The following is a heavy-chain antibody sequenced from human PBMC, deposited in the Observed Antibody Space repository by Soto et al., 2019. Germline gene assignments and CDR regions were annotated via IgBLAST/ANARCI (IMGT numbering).Heavy chain of an antibody. CDR3: AKDRPRRTSGYFLDY. D-gene: IGHD5-18*01. J-gene: IGHJ4*02. V-gene: IGHV1-18*01. CDR2: INTDKGNT. Sequence: ASVKVSCKASGYTFTSYGISWVRQAPGQGLEWMGWINTDKGNTKYSQKFQGRVTMTTDTSTSTAYMELRSLRAEDTALYYCAKDRPRRTSGYFLDYWGQGTPVTVSS. CDR1: GYTFTSYG.